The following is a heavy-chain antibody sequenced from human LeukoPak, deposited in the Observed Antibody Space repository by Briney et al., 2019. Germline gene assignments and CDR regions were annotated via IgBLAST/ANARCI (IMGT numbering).Heavy chain of an antibody. D-gene: IGHD1-26*01. Sequence: ASVTVSCKASGYTFTTHKMHWVRQAVGQGLEWMGIISPTDGIARYAHTFQGRVTMTRDTSTSTVYMDLSSLTSEDTALYYCARDGGSYSSDFWGQGTLVTVSS. V-gene: IGHV1-46*01. CDR3: ARDGGSYSSDF. CDR1: GYTFTTHK. CDR2: ISPTDGIA. J-gene: IGHJ4*02.